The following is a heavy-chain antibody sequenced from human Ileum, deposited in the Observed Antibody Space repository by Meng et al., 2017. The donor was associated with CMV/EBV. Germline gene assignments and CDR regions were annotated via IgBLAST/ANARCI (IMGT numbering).Heavy chain of an antibody. D-gene: IGHD6-13*01. CDR2: ITNNGGST. CDR3: ARDGGYSSSWYLFDY. J-gene: IGHJ4*02. Sequence: GGSLRLSCAASGFTFSNYAMAWVRQPPGKGLEWVSAITNNGGSTYYADSLKGRFTISRDNAKNSLYLQMNSLRAEDTAVYYCARDGGYSSSWYLFDYWGQGTLVTVSS. V-gene: IGHV3-23*01. CDR1: GFTFSNYA.